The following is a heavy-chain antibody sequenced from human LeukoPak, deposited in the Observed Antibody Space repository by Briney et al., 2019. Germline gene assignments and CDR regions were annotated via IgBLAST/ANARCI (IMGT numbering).Heavy chain of an antibody. CDR1: GGSISSYY. CDR2: IYYSGST. J-gene: IGHJ6*02. Sequence: SETLSLTCTVSGGSISSYYWSWIRQPPGKGLEWIGYIYYSGSTNYNPSLKSRVTISVDTSENQFSLKLSSVSAADTAVYYCARDSDRYSPDYYYGMDVWGQGTTVTVSS. D-gene: IGHD1-1*01. V-gene: IGHV4-59*01. CDR3: ARDSDRYSPDYYYGMDV.